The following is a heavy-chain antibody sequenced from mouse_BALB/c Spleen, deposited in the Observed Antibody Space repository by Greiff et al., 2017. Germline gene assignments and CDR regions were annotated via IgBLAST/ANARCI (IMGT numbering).Heavy chain of an antibody. Sequence: QVQLQQPRAELVKPGASVKLSCKASGYTFTSYWMHWVKQRPGQGLEWIGEINPSNGRTNYNEKFKSKATLTVDKSSSTAYMQLSSLTSEDSAVYYCARNYGSSYGYFDYWGQGTTLTVSS. CDR2: INPSNGRT. CDR3: ARNYGSSYGYFDY. J-gene: IGHJ2*01. D-gene: IGHD1-1*01. V-gene: IGHV1S81*02. CDR1: GYTFTSYW.